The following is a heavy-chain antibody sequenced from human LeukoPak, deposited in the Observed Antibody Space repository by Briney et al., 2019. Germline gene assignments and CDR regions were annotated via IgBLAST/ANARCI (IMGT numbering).Heavy chain of an antibody. J-gene: IGHJ2*01. CDR3: ARDSAIFGVVVVGYFDL. Sequence: MTSETLSLTCSVSGGSINNSYWTWIRQPAGRGLEWIGRFYTTGIPNYNPSLKSRVTMSVDTSKNQFSLRLRSMTAADTGVYYCARDSAIFGVVVVGYFDLWGRGTLATVSS. D-gene: IGHD3-3*01. CDR1: GGSINNSY. CDR2: FYTTGIP. V-gene: IGHV4-4*07.